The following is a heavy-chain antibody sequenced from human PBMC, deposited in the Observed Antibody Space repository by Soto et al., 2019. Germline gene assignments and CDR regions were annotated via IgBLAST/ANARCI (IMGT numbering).Heavy chain of an antibody. CDR2: INTRGNII. V-gene: IGHV3-48*03. CDR3: ARDIDYYDSSGYQDY. D-gene: IGHD3-22*01. J-gene: IGHJ4*02. CDR1: GFIFSRYE. Sequence: SLRLSCAASGFIFSRYEMNWVRQAPGKGLEWVSYINTRGNIIHYADSVKGRFTISRDNAENSLYLQMNSLRAEDTAVYYCARDIDYYDSSGYQDYWGQGSLVTVSS.